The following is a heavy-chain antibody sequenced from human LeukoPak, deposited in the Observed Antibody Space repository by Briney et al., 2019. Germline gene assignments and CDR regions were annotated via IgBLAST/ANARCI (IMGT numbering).Heavy chain of an antibody. J-gene: IGHJ4*02. V-gene: IGHV3-21*01. CDR1: GFTFSSYS. CDR3: ARDEQQLVPFDY. D-gene: IGHD6-13*01. Sequence: GGSLRLSCAASGFTFSSYSMNWVRQAPGKGLEWVSSISSSSSYIYYADSVKGRFTISRDNAKNSLYLQMNSLRAEDTAVYYCARDEQQLVPFDYWGQGTLVTVSS. CDR2: ISSSSSYI.